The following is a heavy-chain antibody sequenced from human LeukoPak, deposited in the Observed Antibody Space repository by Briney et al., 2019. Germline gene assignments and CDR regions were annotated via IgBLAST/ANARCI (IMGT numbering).Heavy chain of an antibody. D-gene: IGHD5-18*01. J-gene: IGHJ3*02. CDR1: GFTFSSYG. V-gene: IGHV3-30*02. Sequence: GGSLRLSCAASGFTFSSYGMHWVRQAPGKGLEWVAFIRYDGSNKYYADSVKGRFTISRDNSKNTLYLQMNSLRSEDTAVYYCARGNSYGYAFDIWGQGTMVTVSS. CDR2: IRYDGSNK. CDR3: ARGNSYGYAFDI.